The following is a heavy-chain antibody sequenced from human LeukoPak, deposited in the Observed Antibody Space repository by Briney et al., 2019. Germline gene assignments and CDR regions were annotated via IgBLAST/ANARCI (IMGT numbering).Heavy chain of an antibody. CDR3: ARASSKQLAGYLPDGFDI. J-gene: IGHJ3*02. D-gene: IGHD3-9*01. V-gene: IGHV3-21*01. CDR2: ISSSGTYV. CDR1: GFTFSSYS. Sequence: GGSLRLSCAASGFTFSSYSMNWVRQAPGKGLEWVSSISSSGTYVYYADSVKGRFTTSRDNAKNSLSLQMNSLRADDAAVYYCARASSKQLAGYLPDGFDIWGQGTMVTVSS.